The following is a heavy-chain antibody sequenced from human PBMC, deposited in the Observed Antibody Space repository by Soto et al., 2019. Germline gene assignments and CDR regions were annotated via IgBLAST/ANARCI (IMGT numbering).Heavy chain of an antibody. J-gene: IGHJ4*02. CDR3: ARDRASGSFDY. Sequence: QVQLVQSGSESMQPGASVKVSCKGSGYNFNSHSINWLRQAPGQGLEWMGWINPNTVNPTYEQGFTGRFVFSVDPSVSTVYLQIFSLKADDSAVYYCARDRASGSFDYWGQGTLVTVSS. CDR1: GYNFNSHS. CDR2: INPNTVNP. V-gene: IGHV7-4-1*01. D-gene: IGHD1-26*01.